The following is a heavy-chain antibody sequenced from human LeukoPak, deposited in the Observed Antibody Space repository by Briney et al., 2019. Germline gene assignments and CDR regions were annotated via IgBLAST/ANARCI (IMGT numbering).Heavy chain of an antibody. D-gene: IGHD3-22*01. CDR1: RYSISSGYY. CDR2: IYHSGST. V-gene: IGHV4-38-2*02. CDR3: ARGGDTSGYYYFEYFQH. Sequence: SETLSLTCTVSRYSISSGYYWGWIRQPPGKGLEWIGNIYHSGSTYYNPSLKSRVTISVDTSKNQFSVKLSSVTAADTAVYYCARGGDTSGYYYFEYFQHWGQGTLVTVSS. J-gene: IGHJ1*01.